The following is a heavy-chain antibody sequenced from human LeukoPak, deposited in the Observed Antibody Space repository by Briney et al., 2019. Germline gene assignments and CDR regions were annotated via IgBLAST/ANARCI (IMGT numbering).Heavy chain of an antibody. J-gene: IGHJ4*02. CDR2: IKQDGSKK. D-gene: IGHD5-24*01. CDR1: GFPFSSYW. CDR3: TRVGYIDEGIDY. V-gene: IGHV3-7*04. Sequence: GGSLRLSCVASGFPFSSYWMTWVRQAPGKGLEWVASIKQDGSKKSYVDSVKGRFTISRDNAKNSLYLQMNSLRAEDTAIYYCTRVGYIDEGIDYWGQGTLVTVS.